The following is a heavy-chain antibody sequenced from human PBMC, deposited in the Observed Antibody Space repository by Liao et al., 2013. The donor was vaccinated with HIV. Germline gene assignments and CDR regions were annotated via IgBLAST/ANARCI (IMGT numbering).Heavy chain of an antibody. J-gene: IGHJ6*04. V-gene: IGHV4-39*07. CDR1: GGSISSSSYY. CDR3: ASALYLYCSSTSCYRMDV. D-gene: IGHD2-2*01. Sequence: QLQLQESGPGLVKPSETLSLTCTVSGGSISSSSYYWGWIRQPPGKGLEWIGSIYTSGTTNYNPSLKSRVTISVDTSKNQFSLKLSSVTAADTAVYYCASALYLYCSSTSCYRMDVWGKGTTVTVSS. CDR2: IYTSGTT.